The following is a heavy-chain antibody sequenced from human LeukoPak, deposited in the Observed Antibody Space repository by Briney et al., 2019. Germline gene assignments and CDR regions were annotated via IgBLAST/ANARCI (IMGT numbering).Heavy chain of an antibody. CDR3: ARDLVVRGEFYYYGMDV. D-gene: IGHD3-10*01. CDR2: INPSGGST. J-gene: IGHJ6*02. CDR1: GYTFTSYY. V-gene: IGHV1-46*01. Sequence: ASVKVSCKASGYTFTSYYMLWVRQAPGQGLEWMGIINPSGGSTSYAQKFQGRVTMTRDTSTSTVYMELSSLRSEDTAVYYCARDLVVRGEFYYYGMDVWGQGTTVTVSS.